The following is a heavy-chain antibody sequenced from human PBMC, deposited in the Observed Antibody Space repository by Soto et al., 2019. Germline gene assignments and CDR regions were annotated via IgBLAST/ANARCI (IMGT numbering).Heavy chain of an antibody. D-gene: IGHD2-2*01. CDR1: GGSISSYC. J-gene: IGHJ5*02. Sequence: SETLSLPCTVSGGSISSYCWSWIRQPQEQGLEWIGYIYYSGSTNYNPSLKSRVTISVDTSKNQFSLKLSSVTAADTAVYYCARHFPSVVPAAMSFPFDPWGQGTLVTVSS. CDR2: IYYSGST. CDR3: ARHFPSVVPAAMSFPFDP. V-gene: IGHV4-59*08.